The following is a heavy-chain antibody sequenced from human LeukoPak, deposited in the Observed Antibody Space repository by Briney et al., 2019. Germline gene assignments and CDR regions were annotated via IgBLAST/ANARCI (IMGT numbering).Heavy chain of an antibody. CDR1: GFKFINYA. J-gene: IGHJ3*01. D-gene: IGHD1-1*01. Sequence: PGGSLRLSCAASGFKFINYAVSWARQAPGKGLEWVLARGSAGGDYYADSVKGRFTISRDNSATTFYLQMNNLRAEDTARYFCASRTWVGGGQYAFDVWGQGTMVTVSS. CDR3: ASRTWVGGGQYAFDV. CDR2: RGSAGGD. V-gene: IGHV3-23*01.